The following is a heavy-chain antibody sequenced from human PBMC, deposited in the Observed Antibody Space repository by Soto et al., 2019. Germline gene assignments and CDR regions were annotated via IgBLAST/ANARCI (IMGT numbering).Heavy chain of an antibody. CDR1: GFTFSSWA. Sequence: EVQLLESGGGLVQPGGSLRLSCAASGFTFSSWALTRLRQAPGKGLEWAPAIGGSGGSTYYADSVKGRFTISRDNSKNTLYLHMNSLRAEDTAVYYCAKAQSIAAAGLFDYWGQGTLVTVSS. CDR3: AKAQSIAAAGLFDY. CDR2: IGGSGGST. V-gene: IGHV3-23*01. D-gene: IGHD6-13*01. J-gene: IGHJ4*02.